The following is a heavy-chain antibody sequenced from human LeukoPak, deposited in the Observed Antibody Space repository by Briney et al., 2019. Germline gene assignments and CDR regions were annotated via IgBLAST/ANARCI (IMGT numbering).Heavy chain of an antibody. V-gene: IGHV3-23*01. D-gene: IGHD3-10*01. CDR2: ISGSGGST. Sequence: GGSLRLSCAASGFTFSSYAMSWVRQAPGKGLEWVSDISGSGGSTYYADSVKGRFTISRDNSKNTLYLQMNSLRAEDTAVYYCAKDRSGSYLTDAFDIWGQGTMVTVSS. J-gene: IGHJ3*02. CDR1: GFTFSSYA. CDR3: AKDRSGSYLTDAFDI.